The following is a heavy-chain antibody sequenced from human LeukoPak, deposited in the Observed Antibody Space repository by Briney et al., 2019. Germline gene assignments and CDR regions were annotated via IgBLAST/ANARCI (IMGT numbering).Heavy chain of an antibody. CDR3: ARGGGYSSSWPKYYMDV. CDR1: GYTFTSYG. Sequence: ASVKVSCKASGYTFTSYGISWVRQAPGQGLEWMGWISAYNGNTNYAQKLQGRVTMTTDTSTSTAYMELRSLGSDDTAVYYCARGGGYSSSWPKYYMDVWGKGTTVTVSS. V-gene: IGHV1-18*01. J-gene: IGHJ6*03. D-gene: IGHD6-13*01. CDR2: ISAYNGNT.